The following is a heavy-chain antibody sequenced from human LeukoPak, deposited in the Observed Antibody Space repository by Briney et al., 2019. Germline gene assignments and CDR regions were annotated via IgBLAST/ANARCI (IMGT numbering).Heavy chain of an antibody. CDR2: ISYDGSNK. V-gene: IGHV3-30-3*01. D-gene: IGHD5/OR15-5a*01. Sequence: GGSLRLSCAASGFTFSSYAMHWVRQAPGKGLEWVAVISYDGSNKYYADSVKGRFTISRDNSKNTLYLQMNSLRAEDTAVYYCARAIYASWFDPWGQGTLVTVSS. J-gene: IGHJ5*02. CDR3: ARAIYASWFDP. CDR1: GFTFSSYA.